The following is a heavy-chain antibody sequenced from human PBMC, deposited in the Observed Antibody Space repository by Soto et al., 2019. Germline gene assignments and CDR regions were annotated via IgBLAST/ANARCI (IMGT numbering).Heavy chain of an antibody. V-gene: IGHV5-10-1*01. J-gene: IGHJ4*02. D-gene: IGHD3-3*01. CDR2: IDPSDSYT. Sequence: GESLKISCKGSGYSFTSYWISWVRQMPGKGLEWMGRIDPSDSYTNYSPSFQGHVTISADKSISIAYLQWSSLKASDTAMYYCARRLYDSVRGIYPERADYWGQGTRVTVSS. CDR3: ARRLYDSVRGIYPERADY. CDR1: GYSFTSYW.